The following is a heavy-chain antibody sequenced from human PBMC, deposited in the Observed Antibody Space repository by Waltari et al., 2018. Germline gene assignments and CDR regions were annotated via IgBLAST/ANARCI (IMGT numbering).Heavy chain of an antibody. CDR1: GGSISSSTW. D-gene: IGHD2-15*01. J-gene: IGHJ4*02. Sequence: QVQLQESGPGLVKPSGTLSLTCAVSGGSISSSTWWSWVRQPPGKGLEWIGEIYHSGSTNYNPSLKSRVTISVDKSKNQFSLKLSSVTAADTAVYYCARWGRYCSGGSCGRSDYWGQGTLVTVSS. V-gene: IGHV4-4*02. CDR3: ARWGRYCSGGSCGRSDY. CDR2: IYHSGST.